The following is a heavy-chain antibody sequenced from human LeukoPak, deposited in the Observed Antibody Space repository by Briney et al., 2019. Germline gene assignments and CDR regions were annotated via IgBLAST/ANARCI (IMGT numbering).Heavy chain of an antibody. CDR3: ARDFNTPSLDY. CDR1: GYTFSSYG. J-gene: IGHJ4*02. V-gene: IGHV1-2*02. Sequence: ASVKVSCKASGYTFSSYGISWVRQAPGQGLEWMGWINPNSGGTNYAQKFQGRVTMTRDTSINTAYMALSSLRSDDTALYYCARDFNTPSLDYWGQGTLVTVSS. D-gene: IGHD2/OR15-2a*01. CDR2: INPNSGGT.